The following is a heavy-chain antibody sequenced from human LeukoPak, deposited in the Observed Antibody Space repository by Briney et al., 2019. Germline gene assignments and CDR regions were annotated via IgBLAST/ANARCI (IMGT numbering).Heavy chain of an antibody. CDR2: ISGSGGST. J-gene: IGHJ4*02. D-gene: IGHD6-19*01. V-gene: IGHV3-23*01. Sequence: GGPLRLSCAASGFTFSSYAMSWVRQAPGKGLEWVSAISGSGGSTYYADSVKGRFTISRDNSKNTLYLQMNSLRAEDTAVYYCANDSYVHSSGWYGGDYWGQGTLVTVSS. CDR3: ANDSYVHSSGWYGGDY. CDR1: GFTFSSYA.